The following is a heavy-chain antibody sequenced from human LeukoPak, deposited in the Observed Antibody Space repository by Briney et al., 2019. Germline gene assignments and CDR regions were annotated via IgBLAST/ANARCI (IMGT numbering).Heavy chain of an antibody. Sequence: SVNVSCKASGCTFSSYAISWMRQAHGQGMEWMEGIIPIFGTANYAQTFQGRVTITADKSTSTAYMELSSLSSEDTDVYYCAREDGGMDVWGKGTTVTVSS. CDR2: IIPIFGTA. CDR1: GCTFSSYA. J-gene: IGHJ6*04. V-gene: IGHV1-69*06. CDR3: AREDGGMDV.